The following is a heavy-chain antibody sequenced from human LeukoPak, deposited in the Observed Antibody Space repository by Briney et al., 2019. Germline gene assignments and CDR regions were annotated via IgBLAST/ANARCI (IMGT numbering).Heavy chain of an antibody. Sequence: SETLSLTCTVSGGSISSVSYYWSWIRQPAGKGLEWIVRIYTSGSTNYNPSLNSRVTISIGTTKNSFSMKLSSVTAPGTGVYYRARASMVRGVILHYYFDYWGQGTLVTVSS. J-gene: IGHJ4*02. CDR3: ARASMVRGVILHYYFDY. V-gene: IGHV4-61*02. CDR1: GGSISSVSYY. CDR2: IYTSGST. D-gene: IGHD3-10*01.